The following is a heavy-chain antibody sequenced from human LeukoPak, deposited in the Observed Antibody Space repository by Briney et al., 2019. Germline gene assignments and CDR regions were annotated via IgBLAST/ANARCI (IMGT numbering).Heavy chain of an antibody. D-gene: IGHD3-10*01. CDR3: AREGMGRRAFDI. CDR1: GFTFSTYS. CDR2: ISSSSNYI. J-gene: IGHJ3*02. Sequence: GGSLRLSCPASGFTFSTYSMNWVRQAPGKGLEWVSSISSSSNYIYYADSLKGRFTISRDNAKNSLYLQMNSLGAEDTAMYFCAREGMGRRAFDIWGQGTMVTVSS. V-gene: IGHV3-21*01.